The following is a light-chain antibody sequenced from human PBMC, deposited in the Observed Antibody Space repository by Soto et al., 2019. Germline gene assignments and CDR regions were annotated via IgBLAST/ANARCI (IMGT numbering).Light chain of an antibody. J-gene: IGKJ4*01. CDR3: LQDYDYALT. Sequence: AIQITQSPSSLSASVGDRVTITCRASQGIRKDLGWYQQKPGKAPKLLIYAASSLQSGVPSRFSGSRSGRAFYLTLSSLQPEDFATYYCLQDYDYALTFGGGTKVEIK. V-gene: IGKV1-6*01. CDR1: QGIRKD. CDR2: AAS.